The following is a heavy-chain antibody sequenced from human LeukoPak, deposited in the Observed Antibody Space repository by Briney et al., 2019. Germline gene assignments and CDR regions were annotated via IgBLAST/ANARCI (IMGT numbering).Heavy chain of an antibody. CDR1: GGTFSSYA. CDR3: ARSVGYCSSTSCYGEYYYYMDV. CDR2: IIPIFGTA. Sequence: ASVKVSCKASGGTFSSYAISWVRQAPGQGLEWMGGIIPIFGTANYAQKFQGRVTITTDESTSTAYMELSSLRSEDTAVYYCARSVGYCSSTSCYGEYYYYMDVWGKGTTVTVSS. V-gene: IGHV1-69*05. D-gene: IGHD2-2*01. J-gene: IGHJ6*03.